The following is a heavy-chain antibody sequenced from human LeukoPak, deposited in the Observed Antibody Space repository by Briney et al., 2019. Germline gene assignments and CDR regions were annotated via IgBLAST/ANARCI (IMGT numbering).Heavy chain of an antibody. J-gene: IGHJ5*02. CDR3: ARGGRYSSGWYPEDFDP. V-gene: IGHV4-39*07. CDR2: VYYSGVT. CDR1: GDSITDSNSY. D-gene: IGHD6-19*01. Sequence: SETLSLTCTVSGDSITDSNSYWVWIRQAPGKGLEWIGSVYYSGVTQYNPSLKSRVTVSADTSKSQFSLRVNSVTAADTAVYYCARGGRYSSGWYPEDFDPWGQGTLVTVSS.